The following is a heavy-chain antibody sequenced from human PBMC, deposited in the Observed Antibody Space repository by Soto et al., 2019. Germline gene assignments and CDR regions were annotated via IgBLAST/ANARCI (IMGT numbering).Heavy chain of an antibody. D-gene: IGHD2-8*01. V-gene: IGHV4-59*08. CDR2: IYYSGST. CDR3: ARRYGMAWDY. CDR1: GGSISSYY. Sequence: QVQLQESGPGLVKPSETLSITCTVSGGSISSYYWIWIRQPPGKGLEWLGYIYYSGSTNYTPSLKSRVTISGDTSKNQFSLKLSSVTDADTAVYYCARRYGMAWDYWGQGTLVTVSS. J-gene: IGHJ4*02.